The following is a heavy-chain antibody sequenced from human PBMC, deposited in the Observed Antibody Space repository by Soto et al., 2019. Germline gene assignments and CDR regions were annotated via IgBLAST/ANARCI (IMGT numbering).Heavy chain of an antibody. D-gene: IGHD6-19*01. V-gene: IGHV3-23*01. J-gene: IGHJ4*02. CDR1: GFNFKKFA. CDR2: ISCCGGSA. Sequence: EVQLLESGGGVVQPGGSLRLSCVASGFNFKKFAMAWVRQAAGEGLEWVSGISCCGGSASYADSVKGRFSIARDDSKNPVSLQLNSLRVEDTAQYYCAKADGQQWLIPHLDNWGQGPLVTVS. CDR3: AKADGQQWLIPHLDN.